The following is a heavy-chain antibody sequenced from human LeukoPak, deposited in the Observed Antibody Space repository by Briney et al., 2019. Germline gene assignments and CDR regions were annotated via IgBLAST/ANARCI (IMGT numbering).Heavy chain of an antibody. Sequence: PSETLSLTCTVSGESISSSSDYWGWVRQAPGKGLEWVSSISSSSSYIYYADSVKGRFTISRDNAKNSLYLQMNSLRAEDTAVYYCARDVDKGAEEFDPWGQGTLVTVSS. CDR1: GESISSSSDY. J-gene: IGHJ5*02. V-gene: IGHV3-21*01. D-gene: IGHD5-12*01. CDR3: ARDVDKGAEEFDP. CDR2: ISSSSSYI.